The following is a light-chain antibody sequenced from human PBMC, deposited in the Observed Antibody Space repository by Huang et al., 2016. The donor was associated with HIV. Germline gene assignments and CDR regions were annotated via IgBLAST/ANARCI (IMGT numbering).Light chain of an antibody. V-gene: IGKV3-11*01. CDR2: DVS. CDR3: QQRSKWPLT. Sequence: EIVLTQSPVTLSLSPGDRATLSCRASQSIGTYLAWYQQKSGQAPRLLIYDVSNRAAGVPARFSASGSETDFTLTIASLGPDDFAIYHCQQRSKWPLTFGGGTKVEMK. J-gene: IGKJ4*01. CDR1: QSIGTY.